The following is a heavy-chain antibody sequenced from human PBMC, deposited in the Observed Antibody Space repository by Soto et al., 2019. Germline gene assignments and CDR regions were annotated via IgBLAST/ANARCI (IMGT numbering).Heavy chain of an antibody. V-gene: IGHV3-33*01. J-gene: IGHJ4*02. CDR3: ARGNGPNSGDFDF. Sequence: QVQLVESGGGVVQPGWSLRLSCAASGFTFSNYGMQWVRQAPGKGLEWVAVIWYDGSNKYYVDSVKGRFTISRDNSKNTLYLQMNSLRAEDTAVYYCARGNGPNSGDFDFWGQGTLVTVSS. D-gene: IGHD7-27*01. CDR2: IWYDGSNK. CDR1: GFTFSNYG.